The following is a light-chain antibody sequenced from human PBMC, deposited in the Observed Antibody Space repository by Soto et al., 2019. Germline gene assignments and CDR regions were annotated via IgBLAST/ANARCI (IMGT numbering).Light chain of an antibody. CDR3: AAWDDSLSGVV. V-gene: IGLV1-47*01. CDR1: SSNIGSNY. Sequence: QSVLTQPPSASGTPGQRVTISCSGSSSNIGSNYVYWYQQLPGTAPKLLIYRNNQRPSGVHDRFSGSKSGTSASLAIRGLRSEDEADYYCAAWDDSLSGVVFGGGTKLTVL. CDR2: RNN. J-gene: IGLJ2*01.